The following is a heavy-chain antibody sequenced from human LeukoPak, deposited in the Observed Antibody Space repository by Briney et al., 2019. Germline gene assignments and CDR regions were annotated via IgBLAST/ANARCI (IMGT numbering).Heavy chain of an antibody. J-gene: IGHJ4*02. Sequence: ASVKVSCKASGGTFSSYTISWVRQAPGQGLEWMGRIIPILGIANYAQKFQGRVTITADRSTSTAYMELSSLRSEDTAVYYCARDAGGGWCSVYWGQGTLVTVSS. CDR2: IIPILGIA. CDR3: ARDAGGGWCSVY. CDR1: GGTFSSYT. D-gene: IGHD6-19*01. V-gene: IGHV1-69*04.